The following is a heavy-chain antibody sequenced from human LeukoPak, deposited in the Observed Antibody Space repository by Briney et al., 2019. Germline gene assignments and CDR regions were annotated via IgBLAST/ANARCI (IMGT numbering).Heavy chain of an antibody. CDR2: IGTIDDT. V-gene: IGHV3-13*01. CDR1: GFTFSTYD. J-gene: IGHJ2*01. Sequence: GGSLRLSCAASGFTFSTYDMHWVRQPTGKGLEWVSAIGTIDDTYYSDSVKGRFTISRENAKNSLFLQMNSLRAGDTAVYYCAREVLDSTSRSWDLDLWAVAPWSLSPQ. CDR3: AREVLDSTSRSWDLDL. D-gene: IGHD2-2*01.